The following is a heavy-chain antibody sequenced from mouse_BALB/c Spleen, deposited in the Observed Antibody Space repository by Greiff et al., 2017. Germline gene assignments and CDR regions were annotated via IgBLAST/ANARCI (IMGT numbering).Heavy chain of an antibody. V-gene: IGHV1-7*01. D-gene: IGHD2-4*01. J-gene: IGHJ1*01. Sequence: VKLQQSGAELAKPGASVKMSCKASGYTFTSYWMHWVKQRPGQGLEWIGYINPSTGYTEYNQKFKDKATLTADKSSNTAYLQLSSLTSEDTAVYYCARDDYDGLGYFDVWGAGTTVTVSS. CDR2: INPSTGYT. CDR3: ARDDYDGLGYFDV. CDR1: GYTFTSYW.